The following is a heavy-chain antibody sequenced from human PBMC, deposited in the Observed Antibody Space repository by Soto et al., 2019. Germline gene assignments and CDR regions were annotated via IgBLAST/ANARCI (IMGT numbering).Heavy chain of an antibody. CDR3: AFNSGSGSYYFDY. CDR2: ISGGGETT. CDR1: GFTFSSYA. D-gene: IGHD3-10*01. V-gene: IGHV3-23*01. Sequence: EVHLLESGGGLVQPGGSLRLSCAASGFTFSSYAMWWVRQAPGKGLECVSAISGGGETTYYADSVKGRFTISRDNSKNTLYLQMNSLRAEVTAVYYCAFNSGSGSYYFDYWGQGTLVTVSS. J-gene: IGHJ4*02.